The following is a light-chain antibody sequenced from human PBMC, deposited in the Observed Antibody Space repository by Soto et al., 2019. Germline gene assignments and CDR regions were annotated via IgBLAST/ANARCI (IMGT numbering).Light chain of an antibody. CDR3: AAWDDSLNGFWV. CDR1: RSNIGSNT. Sequence: QAVVTQPPSASGTPGQRVTISCSGSRSNIGSNTVNWYQQLPGTAPKLLIYSSNQRPSGVPDRFSGSKSGTSASLAISGLQSEDESDDDCAAWDDSLNGFWVFGGGTKLTVL. J-gene: IGLJ3*02. CDR2: SSN. V-gene: IGLV1-44*01.